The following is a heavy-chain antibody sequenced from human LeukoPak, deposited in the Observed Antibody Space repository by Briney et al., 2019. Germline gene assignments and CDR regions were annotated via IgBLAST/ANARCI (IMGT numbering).Heavy chain of an antibody. CDR1: GFTFSSYG. CDR3: AKDRRAAKNWFDP. CDR2: IRYDGSNK. Sequence: GESLKISCAASGFTFSSYGMHWVRQAPGKGLEWVAFIRYDGSNKYYADSVKGRFTISRDNSKNTLYLQMNSLRAEDTAVYYCAKDRRAAKNWFDPWGQGTLVTVSS. V-gene: IGHV3-30*02. J-gene: IGHJ5*02. D-gene: IGHD6-13*01.